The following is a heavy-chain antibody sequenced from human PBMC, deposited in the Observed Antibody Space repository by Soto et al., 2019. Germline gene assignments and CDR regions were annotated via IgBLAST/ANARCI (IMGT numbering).Heavy chain of an antibody. CDR1: GYNITPYS. CDR2: IHVGKGNT. D-gene: IGHD3-16*01. Sequence: GSSVKVSCKASGYNITPYSWHWLRQAPGKRLEWMGCIHVGKGNTEYSQKFQGRLTVTRDTSASTVYMELSSLRSEDTAVYYCVRDGVTRSNNPYNGLDLWGEGTLVTVS. V-gene: IGHV1-3*01. J-gene: IGHJ5*02. CDR3: VRDGVTRSNNPYNGLDL.